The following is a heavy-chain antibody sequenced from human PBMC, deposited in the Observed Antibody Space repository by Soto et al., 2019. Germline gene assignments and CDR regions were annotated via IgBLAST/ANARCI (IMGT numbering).Heavy chain of an antibody. D-gene: IGHD1-26*01. J-gene: IGHJ4*02. CDR3: AREISRSYRFDY. V-gene: IGHV1-8*01. CDR2: MNPNSGTT. Sequence: QVQLVQSGAEVKKPGASVKVSCKASGYTFTSYEINWVRQATGQGLEWMGWMNPNSGTTGYAQKFQGRVTMTTNTSITTAYMELSSLRSADTAVYYCAREISRSYRFDYWGQGTLVTVSS. CDR1: GYTFTSYE.